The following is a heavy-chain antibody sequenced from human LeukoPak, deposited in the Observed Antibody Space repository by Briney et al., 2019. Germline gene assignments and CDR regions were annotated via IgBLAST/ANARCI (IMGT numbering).Heavy chain of an antibody. V-gene: IGHV4-34*01. CDR3: ASGTRGSSFYYYYYYYMDV. CDR2: INHSGST. Sequence: SETLSLTCAVYGGSFSGYYWSWIRQPPGKGLEWIGEINHSGSTNYNPSLKSRVTISVDTSKNQFSLKLSSVTAADTAVYYCASGTRGSSFYYYYYYYMDVWGKGTTVTISS. CDR1: GGSFSGYY. D-gene: IGHD6-13*01. J-gene: IGHJ6*03.